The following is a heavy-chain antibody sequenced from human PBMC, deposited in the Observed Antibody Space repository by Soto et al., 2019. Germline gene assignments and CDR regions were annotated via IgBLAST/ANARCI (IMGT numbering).Heavy chain of an antibody. CDR1: GGTFSTYT. D-gene: IGHD6-13*01. CDR3: TLGSWSAETFDI. V-gene: IGHV1-69*02. CDR2: ILPMLDIT. Sequence: QVQLVQSGAEVKKPGSSVKVSCKASGGTFSTYTIIWVRQAPGQGLEWMGRILPMLDITNSAQRFQGRVTITADKSTSTASRELSSLRAEDTDVYYCTLGSWSAETFDIWGRGTMVTVSS. J-gene: IGHJ3*02.